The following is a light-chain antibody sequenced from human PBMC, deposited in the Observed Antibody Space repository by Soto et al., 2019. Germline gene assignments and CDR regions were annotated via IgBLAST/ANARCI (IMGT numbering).Light chain of an antibody. CDR3: QQCNSFPIT. CDR1: QHIDNW. V-gene: IGKV1-12*01. Sequence: DIQMTQSPSSVSASVGDRVTITCRASQHIDNWLAWYQQKPGKAPHLLIYSASTLQNGVPSSFRGSGSGTDFTLTISSLQPEDFATYYCQQCNSFPITFGQGTRLEI. J-gene: IGKJ5*01. CDR2: SAS.